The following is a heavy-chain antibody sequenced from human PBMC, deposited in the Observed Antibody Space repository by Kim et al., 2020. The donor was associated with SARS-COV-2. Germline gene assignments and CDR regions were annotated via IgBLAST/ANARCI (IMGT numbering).Heavy chain of an antibody. CDR3: ARDTGITADFDY. Sequence: KYAQKFQGRVTMTTDTSTRTAYMDLRSLRSDDTGVYYCARDTGITADFDYWGQGTLVSVSS. J-gene: IGHJ4*02. V-gene: IGHV1-18*01. D-gene: IGHD4-4*01.